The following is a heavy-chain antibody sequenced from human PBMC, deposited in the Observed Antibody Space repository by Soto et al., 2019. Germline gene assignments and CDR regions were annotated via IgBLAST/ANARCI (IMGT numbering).Heavy chain of an antibody. Sequence: GESLKISCKGSGYSFTSYWIGWVRQMPGKGLEWMGIIYPGDSDTRYSPSFQGQVTISADKSISTAYLQWSSLKASDTAMYYCARHGYYCSSTSCLYYYYGMDVWGQGTTVTV. J-gene: IGHJ6*02. CDR2: IYPGDSDT. CDR3: ARHGYYCSSTSCLYYYYGMDV. V-gene: IGHV5-51*01. D-gene: IGHD2-2*01. CDR1: GYSFTSYW.